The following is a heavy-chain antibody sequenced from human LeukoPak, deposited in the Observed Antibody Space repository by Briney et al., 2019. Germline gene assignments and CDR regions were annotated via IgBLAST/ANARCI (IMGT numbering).Heavy chain of an antibody. D-gene: IGHD7-27*01. V-gene: IGHV4-59*01. J-gene: IGHJ4*02. Sequence: PSETLSLTCTVSGGSISSYYWSWIRQPPGKGLEWIGYIYYSGSTNYNPSLKSRVTISVDTCKNQFSLRLSSVTAADTAVYYCAREVTYGRTGYYFDYWGQGTLVTVSS. CDR3: AREVTYGRTGYYFDY. CDR1: GGSISSYY. CDR2: IYYSGST.